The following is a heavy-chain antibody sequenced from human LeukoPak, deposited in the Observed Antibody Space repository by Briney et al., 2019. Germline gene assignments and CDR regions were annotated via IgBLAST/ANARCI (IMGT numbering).Heavy chain of an antibody. J-gene: IGHJ5*02. Sequence: ASVKVSCKASGGTFSSYAISWVRQAPGQGLEWMGIINPSGGSTSYAQKFQGRVTMTRDTSTSTVYMELSSLRSEDTAVYYCAREGLARITIFPLGYWFDPWGQGTLVTVSS. V-gene: IGHV1-46*01. CDR2: INPSGGST. D-gene: IGHD3-3*01. CDR1: GGTFSSYA. CDR3: AREGLARITIFPLGYWFDP.